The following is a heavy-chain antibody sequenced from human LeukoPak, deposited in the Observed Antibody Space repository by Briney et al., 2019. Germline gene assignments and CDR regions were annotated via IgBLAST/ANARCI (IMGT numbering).Heavy chain of an antibody. V-gene: IGHV1-2*06. Sequence: ASVNVSCKASGYTFTGYYMHWVRQAPGQGLEWMGRINPNSGGTNYAQKFQGRVTMTRDTSISTAYMELSRLRSDDTAVYYCARVPKMVRGVDYWGQGTLVTVSS. J-gene: IGHJ4*02. CDR3: ARVPKMVRGVDY. CDR2: INPNSGGT. D-gene: IGHD3-10*01. CDR1: GYTFTGYY.